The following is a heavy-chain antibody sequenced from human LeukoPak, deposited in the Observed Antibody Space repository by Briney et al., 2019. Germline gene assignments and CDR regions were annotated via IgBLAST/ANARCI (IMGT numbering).Heavy chain of an antibody. Sequence: GGSLRLPCATSGFTFSTYAMNWVRQAPGEGLEWISYISSSGSSVKYADSVKGRFTISRDNAKNSLYLQMDSLRAEDTAIYYCTTDHVGATVEFDSWGQGTLVTVSS. D-gene: IGHD1-26*01. J-gene: IGHJ4*02. CDR2: ISSSGSSV. V-gene: IGHV3-48*03. CDR1: GFTFSTYA. CDR3: TTDHVGATVEFDS.